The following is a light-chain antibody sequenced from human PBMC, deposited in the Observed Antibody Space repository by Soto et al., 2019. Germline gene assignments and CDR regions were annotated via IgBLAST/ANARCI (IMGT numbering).Light chain of an antibody. Sequence: QSVLPQPASVTRSPGQSITFSCSGTSSDVGGYNSVSWYQHHPGKAPKLMIFDVSNRPSGVSNRFSGSKSGNTASLTISGLQPEDEADYYCSSYTTSNTRQIVFGTGTKVTVL. J-gene: IGLJ1*01. CDR1: SSDVGGYNS. CDR3: SSYTTSNTRQIV. CDR2: DVS. V-gene: IGLV2-14*03.